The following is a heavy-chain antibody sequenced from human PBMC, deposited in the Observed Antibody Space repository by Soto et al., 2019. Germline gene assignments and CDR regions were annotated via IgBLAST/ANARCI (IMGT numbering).Heavy chain of an antibody. Sequence: QVQLQESGPGLVKPSQTLSLTCTVSGASVTSTTYYWSWIRQLPGKGLESIGYIFYGGSSYYNLYLKSRITISLDTSQNQFSLEMKSMTAADTAVYFCASDGLSTRVVGRNSDGRDVDVWGPGTTVIVSS. D-gene: IGHD3-3*01. CDR1: GASVTSTTYY. V-gene: IGHV4-31*03. CDR3: ASDGLSTRVVGRNSDGRDVDV. CDR2: IFYGGSS. J-gene: IGHJ6*02.